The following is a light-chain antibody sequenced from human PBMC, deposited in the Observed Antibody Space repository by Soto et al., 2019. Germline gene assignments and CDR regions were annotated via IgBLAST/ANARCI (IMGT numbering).Light chain of an antibody. CDR3: QVWDSDTDHVV. Sequence: SYELTQPPSVSVAPGQTARITCGGNNIGSKTVHWYQRKPGQAPVVVVFDDSDRPSGIPDRFSGSNSGNTPTLTISRVEAGDEADYYRQVWDSDTDHVVFGGGTKVTVL. V-gene: IGLV3-21*02. J-gene: IGLJ3*02. CDR1: NIGSKT. CDR2: DDS.